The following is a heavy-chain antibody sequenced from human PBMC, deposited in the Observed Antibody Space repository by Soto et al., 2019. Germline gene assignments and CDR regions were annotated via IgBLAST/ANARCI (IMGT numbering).Heavy chain of an antibody. CDR3: AREEWGSSGWFGAFDI. CDR1: GFNVRSND. V-gene: IGHV3-53*01. J-gene: IGHJ3*02. D-gene: IGHD6-19*01. Sequence: GGSNRLSSTAAGFNVRSNDRSWVRQETGKGLEWVSVIYSGGSTYYADSVKGRFTISRDNSKNTLYLQMNSLRAEDTAVYYCAREEWGSSGWFGAFDIWGQGTMVTVSS. CDR2: IYSGGST.